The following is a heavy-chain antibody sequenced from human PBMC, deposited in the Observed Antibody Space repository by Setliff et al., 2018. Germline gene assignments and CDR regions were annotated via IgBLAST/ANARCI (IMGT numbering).Heavy chain of an antibody. V-gene: IGHV1-3*01. D-gene: IGHD3-16*01. Sequence: ASVKVSCKASGYTFTSYAMHWVRQAPGQRLEWMGWINAGNGNTKYSQKFQGRVTITRDTSASTAYMELSRLTSDDMAVYFCARSDHLVVDGFDVWGQGTMVTVSS. J-gene: IGHJ3*01. CDR1: GYTFTSYA. CDR2: INAGNGNT. CDR3: ARSDHLVVDGFDV.